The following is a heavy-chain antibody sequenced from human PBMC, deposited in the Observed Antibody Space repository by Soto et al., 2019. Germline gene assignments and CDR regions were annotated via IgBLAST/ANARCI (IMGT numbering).Heavy chain of an antibody. D-gene: IGHD3-10*01. CDR1: GGSISSYY. CDR3: ARDHVRGVISCPSGTDV. CDR2: IYYSGST. V-gene: IGHV4-59*01. J-gene: IGHJ6*02. Sequence: SETLSLTCTVSGGSISSYYWSWIRQPPGKGLEWIGYIYYSGSTNYNPSLKSRVTISVDTSKNQFSLKLSSVTAADTAVYYCARDHVRGVISCPSGTDVWGQGTTVX.